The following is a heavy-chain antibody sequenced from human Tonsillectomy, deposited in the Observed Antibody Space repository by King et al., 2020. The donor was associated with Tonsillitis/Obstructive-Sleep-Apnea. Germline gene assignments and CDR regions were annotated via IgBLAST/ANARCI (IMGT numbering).Heavy chain of an antibody. CDR1: GFSFSNYG. CDR2: IWYDGSNT. CDR3: ARDLYADY. D-gene: IGHD2-2*02. J-gene: IGHJ4*02. Sequence: VQLVESGGGVVQPGRSLRLSYAASGFSFSNYGMHWVRQAPGKGLEWVAFIWYDGSNTYFADSVKGRFTISRDNSKNTLYLQMNSVRAEDTAVYFCARDLYADYWGQGTLVTVSS. V-gene: IGHV3-33*01.